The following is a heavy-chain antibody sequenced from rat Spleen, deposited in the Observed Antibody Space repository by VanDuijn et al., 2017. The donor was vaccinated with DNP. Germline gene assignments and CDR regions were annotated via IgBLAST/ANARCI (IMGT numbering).Heavy chain of an antibody. J-gene: IGHJ4*01. CDR1: GFTFSNYY. CDR3: ARHGLRVSYTMDA. V-gene: IGHV5-22*01. Sequence: EVQLVKSEGGLVQPGGSLKLSCAASGFTFSNYYMAWVRQAPKKGLEWVATVSATGSRTYYLDSVKGRFTISRDNAESSIYLQMNSLKSEDTATYYCARHGLRVSYTMDAWGQGTSVTVSS. CDR2: VSATGSRT. D-gene: IGHD1-7*01.